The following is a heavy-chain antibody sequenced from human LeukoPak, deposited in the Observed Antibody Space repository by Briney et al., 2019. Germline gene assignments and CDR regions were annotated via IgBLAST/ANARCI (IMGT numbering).Heavy chain of an antibody. CDR3: ARGYYDSSGYHNWFDP. CDR1: GGSISSGSYY. V-gene: IGHV4-61*02. D-gene: IGHD3-22*01. Sequence: PSQTLSLTCTLSGGSISSGSYYWSWIRQPAGKGLEWIGRIYTSGSTNYNPSLKRRVTISVDTSKNQFSLKLSSVTAADTAVYYCARGYYDSSGYHNWFDPWGQGTLVTVSS. CDR2: IYTSGST. J-gene: IGHJ5*02.